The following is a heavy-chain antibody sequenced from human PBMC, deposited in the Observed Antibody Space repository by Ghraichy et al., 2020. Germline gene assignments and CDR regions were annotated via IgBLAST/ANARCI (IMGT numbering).Heavy chain of an antibody. CDR1: GFTFSSYW. Sequence: GESLNISCAASGFTFSSYWVTWVRQAPGKGLEWVANIKRDGSEKHYVDSVKGRFTISRDNAKNSLYLQMNSLRAEDTAVYYCARAPAAGGFFDYWGQGTLVTVSS. CDR2: IKRDGSEK. CDR3: ARAPAAGGFFDY. V-gene: IGHV3-7*01. J-gene: IGHJ4*02. D-gene: IGHD3-16*01.